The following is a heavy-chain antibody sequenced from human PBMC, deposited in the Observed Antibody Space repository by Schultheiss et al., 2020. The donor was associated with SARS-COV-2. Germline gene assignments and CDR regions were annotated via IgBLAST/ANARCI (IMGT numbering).Heavy chain of an antibody. CDR1: GGSISSYY. D-gene: IGHD3-10*01. Sequence: SETLSLTCTVSGGSISSYYWSWIRQPPGKGLEWIGYIYYSGSTYYNPSLKSRVTISVDTSKNQFSLKLSSVTAADTAVYYCASPRFGYWGQGTLVTVSS. CDR3: ASPRFGY. CDR2: IYYSGST. V-gene: IGHV4-59*12. J-gene: IGHJ4*02.